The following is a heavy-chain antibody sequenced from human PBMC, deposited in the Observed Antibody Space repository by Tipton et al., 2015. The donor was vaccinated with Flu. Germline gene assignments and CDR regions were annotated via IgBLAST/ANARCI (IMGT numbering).Heavy chain of an antibody. CDR3: ARNPLVYYMDV. CDR2: IYYSGST. CDR1: GGSISSYY. V-gene: IGHV4-59*08. D-gene: IGHD3-10*01. J-gene: IGHJ6*03. Sequence: TLSLTCTVSGGSISSYYWSWIRQPPGKGLEWIGYIYYSGSTNYNPSLKSRVTISVDTSKNQFSVKLSTVTAADTAVYYCARNPLVYYMDVWGKGTTVTVSS.